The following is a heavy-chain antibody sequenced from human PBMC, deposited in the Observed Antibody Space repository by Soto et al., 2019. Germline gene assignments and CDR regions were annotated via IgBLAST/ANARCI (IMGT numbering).Heavy chain of an antibody. V-gene: IGHV1-18*04. Sequence: GASVKVSCKASGYTFTSYGISWVRQAPGQGLEWMGWISAYNGNTNYAQKLQGRVTMTTDTSTSTAYMELRSLRSDDTAVYYCARYIGSDSNGWKNRGGSYTGYYYYYGMDVWGQGTTVTVSS. CDR1: GYTFTSYG. D-gene: IGHD6-19*01. J-gene: IGHJ6*02. CDR3: ARYIGSDSNGWKNRGGSYTGYYYYYGMDV. CDR2: ISAYNGNT.